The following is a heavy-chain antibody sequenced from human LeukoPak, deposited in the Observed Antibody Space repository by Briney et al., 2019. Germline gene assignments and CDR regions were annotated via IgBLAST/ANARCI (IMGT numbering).Heavy chain of an antibody. CDR3: ARMVGSSTSWYQATKYFDY. CDR2: ISAYNGNT. D-gene: IGHD2-2*01. V-gene: IGHV1-18*01. Sequence: ASVKVSCKASVYTFTSYGISWVRQAPGQGLEWMGWISAYNGNTNYAQKLQGRVTMTTDTSTSTAYMELRSLRSDDTAVYYCARMVGSSTSWYQATKYFDYWGQGTLVTVSS. J-gene: IGHJ4*02. CDR1: VYTFTSYG.